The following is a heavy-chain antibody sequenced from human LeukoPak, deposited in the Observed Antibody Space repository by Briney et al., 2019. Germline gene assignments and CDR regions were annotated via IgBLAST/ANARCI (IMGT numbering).Heavy chain of an antibody. CDR2: ISGSGGST. D-gene: IGHD6-19*01. V-gene: IGHV3-23*01. CDR1: GFTFSSYA. J-gene: IGHJ4*02. CDR3: TKAPWLVNFDY. Sequence: GGPLRLSCAASGFTFSSYAMSWVRQAPGKGLEWVSTISGSGGSTYYANSVKGRFTISRDNSKNTLYLQVNSLRAEDTAVYYCTKAPWLVNFDYWGQGTLVTVSS.